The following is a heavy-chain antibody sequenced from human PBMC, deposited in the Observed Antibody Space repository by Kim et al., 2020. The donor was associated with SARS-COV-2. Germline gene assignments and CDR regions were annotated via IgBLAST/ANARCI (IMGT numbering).Heavy chain of an antibody. CDR3: SRGHYGPDY. V-gene: IGHV3-74*01. D-gene: IGHD3-10*01. CDR2: ITSDGSDT. J-gene: IGHJ4*02. CDR1: GFTFKTYT. Sequence: GGSLRLSCAASGFTFKTYTMYWLRQAPGMGLVWVSRITSDGSDTSYADSVKGRFTISRDYANNRLYLQMNSLSAEDTAIYYCSRGHYGPDYWGQGTLVTV.